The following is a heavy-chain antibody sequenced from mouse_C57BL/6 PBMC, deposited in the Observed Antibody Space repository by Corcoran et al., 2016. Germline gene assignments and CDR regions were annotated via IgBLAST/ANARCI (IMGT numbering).Heavy chain of an antibody. D-gene: IGHD2-10*01. V-gene: IGHV9-3*01. Sequence: QIQLVQSGPELKKPGETVKISCKASGYTFTTYGMSWVKQAPGKGLKWMGWINTYSGVPTYADDFKGRFAFSLETSASTAYLQINNLKNEDTATYFCARYPSSYLDFDYWGQGTTLTVSS. CDR3: ARYPSSYLDFDY. CDR2: INTYSGVP. J-gene: IGHJ2*01. CDR1: GYTFTTYG.